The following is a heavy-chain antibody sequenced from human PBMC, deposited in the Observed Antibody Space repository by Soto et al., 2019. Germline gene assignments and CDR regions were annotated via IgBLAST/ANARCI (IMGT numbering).Heavy chain of an antibody. CDR1: GGSISSGDYF. Sequence: QVQLQESGPGLVKPSQTLSLTCTVSGGSISSGDYFWSWIRQPPGKGLEWIGYIYYSGSTYYNPSLKSRVTISVDTSENQFSLKLRSLTAADTAVYYCARAMVVTQNWVDPWGQGTLDTVAA. CDR3: ARAMVVTQNWVDP. J-gene: IGHJ5*02. V-gene: IGHV4-30-4*01. D-gene: IGHD2-21*02. CDR2: IYYSGST.